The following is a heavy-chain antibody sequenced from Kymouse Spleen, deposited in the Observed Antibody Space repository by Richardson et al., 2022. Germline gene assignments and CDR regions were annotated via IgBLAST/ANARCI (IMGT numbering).Heavy chain of an antibody. D-gene: IGHD6-6*01. CDR1: GGSISSSSYY. V-gene: IGHV4-39*01. CDR2: IYYSGST. CDR3: ARQGSIAAPDAFDI. J-gene: IGHJ3*02. Sequence: QLQLQESGPGLVKPSETLSLTCTVSGGSISSSSYYWGWIRQPPGKGLEWIGSIYYSGSTYYNPSLKSRVTISVDTSKNQFSLKLSSVTAADTAVYYCARQGSIAAPDAFDIWGQGTMVTVSS.